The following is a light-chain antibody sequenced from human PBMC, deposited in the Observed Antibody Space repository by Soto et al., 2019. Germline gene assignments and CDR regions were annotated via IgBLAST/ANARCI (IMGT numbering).Light chain of an antibody. J-gene: IGKJ1*01. CDR3: LRRNSWPRT. V-gene: IGKV3-15*01. CDR2: GAS. CDR1: QSVSTN. Sequence: EIVMTQSPATLSVSPGERATRSCRASQSVSTNSAWYQQKPCQAPRLLIFGASTSAPDVPSRLSGSGSGPEFTLTISSLQSEDFAVYYCLRRNSWPRTFGQGT.